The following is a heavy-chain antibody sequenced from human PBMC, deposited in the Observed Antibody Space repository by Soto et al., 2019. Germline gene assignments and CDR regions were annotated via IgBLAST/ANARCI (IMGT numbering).Heavy chain of an antibody. CDR3: ARGGSSWYWFDP. D-gene: IGHD6-13*01. CDR2: IYYSGST. CDR1: GGSISSGGYY. J-gene: IGHJ5*02. Sequence: QVQLQESGPGLVKPSQTLSLTCTVSGGSISSGGYYWSWIRQHPGKGLEWIGYIYYSGSTYYNPSLKSRVTISEDTSKNQFSLKLSSVTAADTAVYYCARGGSSWYWFDPWGQGTLVTVSS. V-gene: IGHV4-31*03.